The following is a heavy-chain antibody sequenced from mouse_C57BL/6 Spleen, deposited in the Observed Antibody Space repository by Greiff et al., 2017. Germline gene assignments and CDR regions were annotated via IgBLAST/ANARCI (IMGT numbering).Heavy chain of an antibody. CDR3: ARRKDYDDAMDY. V-gene: IGHV1-69*01. CDR2: IDPSDSYT. D-gene: IGHD2-4*01. J-gene: IGHJ4*01. Sequence: VQLQQPGAELVMPGASVKLSCKASGYTFTSYWMHWVKQRPGPGLEWIGEIDPSDSYTNYNQKFKGKSTLTVDKSSSTAYMQLSSLTSEDSAVDYCARRKDYDDAMDYWGQGTSVTGSS. CDR1: GYTFTSYW.